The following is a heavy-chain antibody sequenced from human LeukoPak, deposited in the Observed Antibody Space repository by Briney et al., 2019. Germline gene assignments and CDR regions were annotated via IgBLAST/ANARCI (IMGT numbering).Heavy chain of an antibody. CDR2: ISAYNGNT. Sequence: GASVKVSCKASGYTFTSYGISWVRQAPGQGLEWMGWISAYNGNTNYAQKLQGRVTMTTDTSTSTAYMELRSLRSDDTAVYYCALAGGYCSSTSCYTDAFDIWGQGTMVAVSS. CDR1: GYTFTSYG. V-gene: IGHV1-18*01. J-gene: IGHJ3*02. CDR3: ALAGGYCSSTSCYTDAFDI. D-gene: IGHD2-2*02.